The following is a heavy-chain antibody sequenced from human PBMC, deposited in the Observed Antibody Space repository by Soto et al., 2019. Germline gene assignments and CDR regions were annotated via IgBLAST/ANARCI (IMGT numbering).Heavy chain of an antibody. J-gene: IGHJ4*02. CDR3: ARDKGCSTTTCYYPFTD. V-gene: IGHV3-30-3*01. CDR2: ISYDGSNK. Sequence: SLRLSCAASGFTFSSFVMHWVRQAPGKGLEWVAIISYDGSNKDYADSVKGRFTISRDNSENTLYLQMNSLRAEDSAVYYCARDKGCSTTTCYYPFTDWGRGTLVTVSS. D-gene: IGHD2-2*01. CDR1: GFTFSSFV.